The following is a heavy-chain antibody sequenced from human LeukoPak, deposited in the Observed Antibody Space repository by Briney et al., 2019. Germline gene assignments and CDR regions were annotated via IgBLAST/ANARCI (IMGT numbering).Heavy chain of an antibody. CDR1: GGSISSSSYY. Sequence: PSETLSLTCTVSGGSISSSSYYWGWIRQPPGKGLEWIGSIYYSGSTYYNPSLKSRVTISVDTSKNQFSLKLSSVTAADTAVYYCARHRITMVRGVMDPYFDYWGRGTLVTVSS. CDR3: ARHRITMVRGVMDPYFDY. D-gene: IGHD3-10*01. CDR2: IYYSGST. J-gene: IGHJ4*02. V-gene: IGHV4-39*01.